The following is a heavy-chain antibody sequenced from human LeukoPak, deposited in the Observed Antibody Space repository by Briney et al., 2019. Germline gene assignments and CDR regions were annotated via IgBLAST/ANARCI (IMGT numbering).Heavy chain of an antibody. V-gene: IGHV1-69*13. J-gene: IGHJ3*02. CDR2: IIPIFGTA. Sequence: SVKVSCKASGGTFSSYAISWVRQAPGQGLEWMGGIIPIFGTANYAQKFQGRVTITADESTSTAYMELSSLRSDDTAVYYCARGVGARRPAFDIWGQGTMVTVSS. CDR3: ARGVGARRPAFDI. CDR1: GGTFSSYA. D-gene: IGHD1-26*01.